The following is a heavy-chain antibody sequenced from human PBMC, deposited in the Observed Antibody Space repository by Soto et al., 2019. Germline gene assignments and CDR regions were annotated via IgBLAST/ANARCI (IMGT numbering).Heavy chain of an antibody. Sequence: SETLSLTCTVSGGSISSYYWSWIRQPPGKGLEWIGYIYYSGSTNYNPSLKSRVTISVDTSKNQFSLKLSSVTAVDTAVYYCARARYSGRYYWSDYWGQGTLVTVSS. D-gene: IGHD1-26*01. V-gene: IGHV4-59*01. CDR2: IYYSGST. J-gene: IGHJ4*02. CDR3: ARARYSGRYYWSDY. CDR1: GGSISSYY.